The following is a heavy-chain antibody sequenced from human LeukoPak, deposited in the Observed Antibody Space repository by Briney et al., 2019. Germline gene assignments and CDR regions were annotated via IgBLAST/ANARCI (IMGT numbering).Heavy chain of an antibody. CDR3: ARGRALPLIAVAGTGYYYYMDV. J-gene: IGHJ6*03. CDR2: IYYSGST. Sequence: SETLSLTCTVSGGSISSSSYYWGWIRQPPGKGLEWIGGIYYSGSTYYNPSLESRVTISVDTSKNQFSLKLSSVTAADTAVYYCARGRALPLIAVAGTGYYYYMDVWGKGTTVTVSS. CDR1: GGSISSSSYY. D-gene: IGHD6-19*01. V-gene: IGHV4-39*07.